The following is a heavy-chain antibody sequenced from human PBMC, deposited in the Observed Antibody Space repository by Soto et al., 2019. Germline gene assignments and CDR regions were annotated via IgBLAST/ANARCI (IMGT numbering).Heavy chain of an antibody. Sequence: PSETLSLTCTVSGRSVSSDSYYWTWIRQPPGKGLEWIGYIYYTRSTNHNPSLKRRVTISVDTSKNPFSLRLSSVTAADTAVYFCARIASTGRPIGGFVPWGQGTLVTVS. CDR2: IYYTRST. V-gene: IGHV4-61*01. CDR3: ARIASTGRPIGGFVP. J-gene: IGHJ5*02. CDR1: GRSVSSDSYY. D-gene: IGHD6-13*01.